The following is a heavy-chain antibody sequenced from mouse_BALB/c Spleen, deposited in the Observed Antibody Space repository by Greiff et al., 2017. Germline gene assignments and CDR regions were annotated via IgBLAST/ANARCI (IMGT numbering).Heavy chain of an antibody. Sequence: VQLQQSGAELAKPGASVKMSCKASGYTFTSYWMHWVKQRPGQGLEWIGYINPSTGYTEYNQKFKDKATLTADKSSSTAYMQLNSLTSEDSAVYYCARRGYYDDYFDYWGQGTTLTVSS. J-gene: IGHJ2*01. V-gene: IGHV1-7*01. D-gene: IGHD2-4*01. CDR3: ARRGYYDDYFDY. CDR1: GYTFTSYW. CDR2: INPSTGYT.